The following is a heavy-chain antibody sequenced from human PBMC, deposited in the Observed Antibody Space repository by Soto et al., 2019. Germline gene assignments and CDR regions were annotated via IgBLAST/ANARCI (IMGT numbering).Heavy chain of an antibody. J-gene: IGHJ3*02. Sequence: PWGSLRLSCAASGFGFITYGIHFFGQSPVKGLEWVAVIWANGINKYYADSVRGRFTISRDNSKNTLDLQMNSLRAEDTALYYCVRERGPFDAFDIWGLGTMVTVSS. CDR3: VRERGPFDAFDI. CDR1: GFGFITYG. CDR2: IWANGINK. V-gene: IGHV3-33*01.